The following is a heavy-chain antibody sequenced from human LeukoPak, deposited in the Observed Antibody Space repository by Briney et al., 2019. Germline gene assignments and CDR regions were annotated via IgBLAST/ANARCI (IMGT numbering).Heavy chain of an antibody. V-gene: IGHV4-39*01. CDR3: ARRGYHNWFDP. J-gene: IGHJ5*02. CDR1: GGSLSSSSYY. D-gene: IGHD3-22*01. Sequence: PSETLSLTCTVAGGSLSSSSYYWGWIRQPPGKRLEWIGSIYYSGSTYYDPSLKSRVTISVDTSKNQFSLKLSSVTAADTAVYYCARRGYHNWFDPWGQGTLVTVSS. CDR2: IYYSGST.